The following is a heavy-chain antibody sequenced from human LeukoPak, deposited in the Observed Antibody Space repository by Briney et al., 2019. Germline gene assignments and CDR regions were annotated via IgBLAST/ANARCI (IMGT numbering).Heavy chain of an antibody. V-gene: IGHV5-51*01. CDR2: IYPGDSDT. CDR1: GYSFTSYW. CDR3: ARRVTMVRGVYYFDY. J-gene: IGHJ4*02. D-gene: IGHD3-10*01. Sequence: GESLKLSCKGSGYSFTSYWIGWVRQMPGKGLEWMGIIYPGDSDTRYSPSFQGQVTISADKSISTAYLQWSSLKASDTAMHYCARRVTMVRGVYYFDYWGQGTLVTVSS.